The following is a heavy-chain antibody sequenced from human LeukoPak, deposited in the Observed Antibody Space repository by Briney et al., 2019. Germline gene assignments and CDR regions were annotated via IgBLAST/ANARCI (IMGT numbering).Heavy chain of an antibody. J-gene: IGHJ4*02. CDR2: ISSSSSTI. V-gene: IGHV3-48*01. CDR3: ARGIEGIAARPY. Sequence: GGSLRLSCAASGFTFSSYSMNWVRQAPGKGLEWVSYISSSSSTICYADSVKGRFTISRDNAKNSLYLQMNSLRAEDTAVYYCARGIEGIAARPYWGQGTLVTVSS. D-gene: IGHD6-6*01. CDR1: GFTFSSYS.